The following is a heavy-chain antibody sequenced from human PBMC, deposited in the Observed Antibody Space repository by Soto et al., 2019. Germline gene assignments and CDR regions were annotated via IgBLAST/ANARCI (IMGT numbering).Heavy chain of an antibody. Sequence: HLGGSLSLSCAASGFTFSSYGMHWVRQAPGKGLEWVAVISYDGSNKYYADSVKGRFTISRDNSKNTLYLQMNSLRAEDTAVYYCAKEPFDYGDYSYFDYWGQGTLVTVSS. D-gene: IGHD4-17*01. CDR1: GFTFSSYG. CDR3: AKEPFDYGDYSYFDY. V-gene: IGHV3-30*18. J-gene: IGHJ4*02. CDR2: ISYDGSNK.